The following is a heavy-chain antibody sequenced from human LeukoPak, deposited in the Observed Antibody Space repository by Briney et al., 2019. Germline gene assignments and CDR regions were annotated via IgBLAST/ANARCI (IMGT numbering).Heavy chain of an antibody. Sequence: GASVKVSFKASEYTFTDYYMHWVRQAPGQGLEWMGWINPNSGDTNYAQKFQGRVTMTRDPSISTAYMALTRLRSDDTAVYYRARDAWLVGTTDLYYFDYWGQGTLVTVSS. CDR1: EYTFTDYY. CDR3: ARDAWLVGTTDLYYFDY. D-gene: IGHD1-26*01. J-gene: IGHJ4*02. CDR2: INPNSGDT. V-gene: IGHV1-2*02.